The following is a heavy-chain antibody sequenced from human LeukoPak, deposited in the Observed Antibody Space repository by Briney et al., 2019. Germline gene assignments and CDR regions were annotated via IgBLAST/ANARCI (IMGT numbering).Heavy chain of an antibody. Sequence: SETLSLTCTVSGGSLRGSSYYWGWIRQPPGKGLEWIGSIYYSGSTYYNASLKSRGTISVDTSKNQFSLKLNSVTAADTAVYFCARQVVAVAGTGYFDYWGQGTLVTVSS. D-gene: IGHD6-19*01. V-gene: IGHV4-39*01. J-gene: IGHJ4*02. CDR1: GGSLRGSSYY. CDR2: IYYSGST. CDR3: ARQVVAVAGTGYFDY.